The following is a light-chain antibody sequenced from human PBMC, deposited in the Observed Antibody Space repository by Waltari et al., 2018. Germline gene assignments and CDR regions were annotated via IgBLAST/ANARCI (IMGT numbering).Light chain of an antibody. J-gene: IGLJ1*01. CDR1: TSNIGGGNF. CDR3: ASWDDSLGGYV. CDR2: RDN. V-gene: IGLV1-47*01. Sequence: QSLLTRPPSASGTPGQRVIISCLGRTSNIGGGNFVYWYQQVAGAAPTLLISRDNKRPSGVPDRFSGSKSDNSASLAISGLRSEDEADYYCASWDDSLGGYVFGAGTKVTVL.